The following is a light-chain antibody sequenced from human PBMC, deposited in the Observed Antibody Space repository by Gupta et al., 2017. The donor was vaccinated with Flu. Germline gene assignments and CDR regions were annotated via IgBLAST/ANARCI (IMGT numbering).Light chain of an antibody. V-gene: IGKV3-11*01. J-gene: IGKJ4*02. Sequence: IVLTQSPATLSLSPGETATLSCRASQCVSSYLAWYQQKVGQSPRLLIYDSSVRATGIPTRFSGSGSGTDFTLTISSLGPEDFAVYYCQQRSNWPPSLTFGGGTKVEIK. CDR3: QQRSNWPPSLT. CDR2: DSS. CDR1: QCVSSY.